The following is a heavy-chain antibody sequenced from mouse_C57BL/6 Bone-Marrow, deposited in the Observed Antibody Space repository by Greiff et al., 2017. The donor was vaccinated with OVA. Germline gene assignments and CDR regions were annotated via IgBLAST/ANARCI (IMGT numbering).Heavy chain of an antibody. Sequence: VQGVESGAELARPGASVKLSCKASGYTLPSYGISWVKQRTGQGLEWIGEIYPRSGNTYYNEKFKGKATLTADKSSSTAYMELRSLTSEDSAVYFCARRGIPRYFDVWGTGTTVTVSS. J-gene: IGHJ1*03. D-gene: IGHD5-1-1*01. CDR3: ARRGIPRYFDV. V-gene: IGHV1-81*01. CDR1: GYTLPSYG. CDR2: IYPRSGNT.